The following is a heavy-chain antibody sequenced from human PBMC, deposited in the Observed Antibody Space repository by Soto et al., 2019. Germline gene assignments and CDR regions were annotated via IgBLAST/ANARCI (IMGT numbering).Heavy chain of an antibody. CDR1: GFTFSAYA. V-gene: IGHV3-23*01. Sequence: EVQLLESGGGLVQPGGSLRLSCAASGFTFSAYAMGWVRQAPGQGLEWVSTIHGGGGATHYADYVKGRFTISRDDSKNTRYAQMNSLRAEDPAVYYCAKFEGHPLEYWYLDFWGRGTLVTVSS. J-gene: IGHJ2*01. CDR2: IHGGGGAT. D-gene: IGHD1-1*01. CDR3: AKFEGHPLEYWYLDF.